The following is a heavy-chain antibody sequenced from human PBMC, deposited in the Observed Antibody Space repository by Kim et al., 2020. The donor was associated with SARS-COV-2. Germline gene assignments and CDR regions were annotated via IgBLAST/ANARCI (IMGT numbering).Heavy chain of an antibody. CDR2: ISKDGCTT. D-gene: IGHD3-3*01. CDR1: GFSFSTYW. Sequence: GGSLRLSCAASGFSFSTYWMHWVRQAPGKGLVSVSRISKDGCTTDYADSVRGRFTISRDNAKNTLYLQMNSLRAEDTAVYYCVGYHVSHSYSTDHWGQG. J-gene: IGHJ4*02. V-gene: IGHV3-74*01. CDR3: VGYHVSHSYSTDH.